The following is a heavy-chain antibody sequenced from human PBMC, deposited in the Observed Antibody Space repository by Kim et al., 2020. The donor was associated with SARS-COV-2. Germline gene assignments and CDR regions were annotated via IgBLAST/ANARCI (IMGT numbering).Heavy chain of an antibody. CDR2: INPSGGST. CDR1: GYTFTSYY. J-gene: IGHJ4*02. Sequence: ASVKVSCKASGYTFTSYYMHWARQAPGQRLEWMGIINPSGGSTSYAQKFQGRVTMTRDTSTSTVYMELSSLRSEDTAVYYCARTLGTELERSWDYFDYWGQGTLVTVSS. D-gene: IGHD1-1*01. V-gene: IGHV1-46*01. CDR3: ARTLGTELERSWDYFDY.